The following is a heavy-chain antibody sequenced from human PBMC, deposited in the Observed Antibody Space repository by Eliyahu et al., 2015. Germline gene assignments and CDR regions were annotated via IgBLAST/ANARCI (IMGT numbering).Heavy chain of an antibody. CDR1: GGSVSSGSYY. J-gene: IGHJ4*02. Sequence: QVQLQESGPGLVKPSETLSLTCTVSGGSVSSGSYYWSWIRQPPGKGLEWIGYIYYSGSTNYNPSLKSRVTISVDTSKNQFSLKLSSVTAADTAVYYCARVRGELLWFGELLQRHLFDYWGQGTLVTVSS. V-gene: IGHV4-61*01. D-gene: IGHD3-10*01. CDR2: IYYSGST. CDR3: ARVRGELLWFGELLQRHLFDY.